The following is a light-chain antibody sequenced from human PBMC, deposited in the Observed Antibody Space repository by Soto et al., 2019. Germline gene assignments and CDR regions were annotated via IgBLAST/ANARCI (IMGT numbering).Light chain of an antibody. J-gene: IGLJ2*01. CDR1: SSNIGSNT. Sequence: QSVLTQPPSASWTPGQRVTISCSGSSSNIGSNTVNWYQQLPGTAPKLLIHSNNQRPSGVPDRFSGSKSGTSASLAISGLQFEDEADYYCAAWDDSLNGVVFGGGTKLTVL. CDR2: SNN. CDR3: AAWDDSLNGVV. V-gene: IGLV1-44*01.